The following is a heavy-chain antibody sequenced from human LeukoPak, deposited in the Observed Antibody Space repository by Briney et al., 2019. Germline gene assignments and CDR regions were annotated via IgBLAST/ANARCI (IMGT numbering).Heavy chain of an antibody. CDR3: ARENFIGDSTYYFDY. J-gene: IGHJ4*02. V-gene: IGHV3-21*01. CDR2: ISSSSSYI. Sequence: GGSLRLSCAASGFTFSSYSMNWVRQAPGKGLEWVSSISSSSSYIYYADSVKGRFTISRDNAKNSLYLQMNSLRTEDTAVYYCARENFIGDSTYYFDYWGQGTLVTVSS. CDR1: GFTFSSYS. D-gene: IGHD4-17*01.